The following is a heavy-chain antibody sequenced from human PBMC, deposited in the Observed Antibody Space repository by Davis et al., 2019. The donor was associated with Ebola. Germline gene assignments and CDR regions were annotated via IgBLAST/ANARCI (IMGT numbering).Heavy chain of an antibody. CDR2: SHPNGAAT. V-gene: IGHV1-2*02. Sequence: ASVKVSCKASGYAFSNYGLNWVRQAPGQGLEWMGWSHPNGAATKYAQKFQGRVTMTRDRSISTAYMELSSLTHDDTAVYYCARDHPGPQTLDIWGQGTVITVSS. J-gene: IGHJ3*02. CDR3: ARDHPGPQTLDI. D-gene: IGHD4-23*01. CDR1: GYAFSNYG.